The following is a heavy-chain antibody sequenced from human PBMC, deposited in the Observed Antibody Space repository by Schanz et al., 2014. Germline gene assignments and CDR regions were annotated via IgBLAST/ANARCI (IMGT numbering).Heavy chain of an antibody. V-gene: IGHV3-30-3*01. Sequence: QVQLVESGGGVVQPGRSLRLSCAAYGFTLSSYAMHWVRQAPGKGLEWEAVISYDGSNKYYADSVKGRFTISRDNAKNTLYLQMNSLRAEDTAVYYCARDSRPNYDFLTAYYSIDYWGQGTLVTVSS. CDR2: ISYDGSNK. CDR3: ARDSRPNYDFLTAYYSIDY. J-gene: IGHJ4*02. CDR1: GFTLSSYA. D-gene: IGHD3-9*01.